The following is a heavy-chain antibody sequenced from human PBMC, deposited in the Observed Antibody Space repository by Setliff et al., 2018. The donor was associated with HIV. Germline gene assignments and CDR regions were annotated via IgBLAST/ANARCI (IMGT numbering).Heavy chain of an antibody. CDR1: GGSISSGSYY. CDR3: ARGRGIAVAGAGLDY. Sequence: LSLTCTVSGGSISSGSYYWSWIRQPAGKGLEWIGRIYTSGSTNYNPSLKSRVTISVDTSKNQFSLKLSSVTAADTAVYYCARGRGIAVAGAGLDYWGQGTLVTVSS. D-gene: IGHD6-19*01. CDR2: IYTSGST. V-gene: IGHV4-61*02. J-gene: IGHJ4*02.